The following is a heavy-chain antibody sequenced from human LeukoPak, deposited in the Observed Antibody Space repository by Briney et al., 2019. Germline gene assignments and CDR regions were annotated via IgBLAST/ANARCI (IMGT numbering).Heavy chain of an antibody. CDR1: GDSISSYY. J-gene: IGHJ5*02. V-gene: IGHV4-4*07. CDR3: ARGRLSYYYDSRGWFDP. D-gene: IGHD3-22*01. CDR2: IYISGST. Sequence: PSETLSLTCTVSGDSISSYYWSWIRQPAGKGLGWIGRIYISGSTKYNPSLKSRVTISVDTSKNQFSLKLSSMTAADTAVYYCARGRLSYYYDSRGWFDPWGQGTLVTVSS.